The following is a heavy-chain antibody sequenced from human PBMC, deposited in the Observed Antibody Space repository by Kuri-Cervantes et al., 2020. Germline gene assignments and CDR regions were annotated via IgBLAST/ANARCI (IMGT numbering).Heavy chain of an antibody. CDR3: ARHTASDPTFDS. CDR1: GDSIGRGIYY. V-gene: IGHV4-39*01. D-gene: IGHD2-21*02. J-gene: IGHJ4*02. CDR2: TFYRGTT. Sequence: SETLSLTCTVSGDSIGRGIYYWGWVRQPPGKGLEWIGSTFYRGTTFYNPSLKSRVTIFADTFKNHFSLMLTSVTAADSAVYYCARHTASDPTFDSWGQGTLVTVSS.